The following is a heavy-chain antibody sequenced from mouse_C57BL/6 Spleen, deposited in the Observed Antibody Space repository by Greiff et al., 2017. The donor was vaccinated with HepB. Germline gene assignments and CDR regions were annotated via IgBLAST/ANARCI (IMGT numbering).Heavy chain of an antibody. J-gene: IGHJ3*01. Sequence: QVQLQQPGAELVMPGASVKLSCKASGYTFTSYWMHWVKQRPGQGLEWIGEIDPSDSYTNYNQKFKGKSTLTVDKSSSTAYMHLSSLTSEDSAVYYCARGDGYFAYWGQGTLVTVSA. CDR2: IDPSDSYT. CDR3: ARGDGYFAY. D-gene: IGHD2-3*01. CDR1: GYTFTSYW. V-gene: IGHV1-69*01.